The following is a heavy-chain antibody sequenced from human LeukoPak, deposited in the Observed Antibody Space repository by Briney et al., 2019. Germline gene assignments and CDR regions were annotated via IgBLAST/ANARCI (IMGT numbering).Heavy chain of an antibody. J-gene: IGHJ4*02. Sequence: SETLSLTCTVSGGSISSSGYYWGWVRQPPGEGLEWIGSIYYSGSTYYSSSLKSRVTISVDTSKNQFSLKLSSVTAADTAVYYCARAHYDSSGYYFDYWGQGTLVTVSS. CDR3: ARAHYDSSGYYFDY. D-gene: IGHD3-22*01. CDR2: IYYSGST. V-gene: IGHV4-39*07. CDR1: GGSISSSGYY.